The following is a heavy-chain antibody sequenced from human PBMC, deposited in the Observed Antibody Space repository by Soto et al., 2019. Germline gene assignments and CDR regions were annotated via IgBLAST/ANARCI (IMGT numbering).Heavy chain of an antibody. CDR3: AREECGSTRCYGTFDS. Sequence: QVQLQESGPGLVKPSETLSLTCTVSAGSISSYYWSWIRPPPGQGLEWIGYVYYSGNTNYNPSLERRGSISVDKYKNQFSLKLSSVTVADTAVYFCAREECGSTRCYGTFDSGGQETLVAVSS. CDR2: VYYSGNT. V-gene: IGHV4-59*01. D-gene: IGHD2-2*01. J-gene: IGHJ4*02. CDR1: AGSISSYY.